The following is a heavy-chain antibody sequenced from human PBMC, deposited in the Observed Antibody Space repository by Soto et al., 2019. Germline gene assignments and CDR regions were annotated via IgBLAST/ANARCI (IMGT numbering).Heavy chain of an antibody. CDR2: IYYSGST. CDR3: ARASSSSGWSLGY. CDR1: GGSISSYY. D-gene: IGHD6-19*01. J-gene: IGHJ4*02. Sequence: PSETLSLTCTFSGGSISSYYCIWIRQPPGKGLEWIGYIYYSGSTNYNPSLKSRVTISVDTSKNQFSLKLSSVTAADTAVYYCARASSSSGWSLGYWGQGTLVTVSS. V-gene: IGHV4-59*01.